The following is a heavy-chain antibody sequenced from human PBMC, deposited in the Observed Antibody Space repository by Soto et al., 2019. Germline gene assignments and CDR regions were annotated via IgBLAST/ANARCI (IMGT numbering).Heavy chain of an antibody. CDR1: GGSISSGDYY. CDR2: IYYSGST. Sequence: QVQLQESGPGLVKPSQTLSLTCTVSGGSISSGDYYWSWIRQPPGKGLEWIGYIYYSGSTYYNPSLKSRVTIXXDXSXXQFSLKLSSVTAADTAVYYCARVQDSGYDSRNFDYWGQGTLVTVSS. D-gene: IGHD5-12*01. V-gene: IGHV4-30-4*01. CDR3: ARVQDSGYDSRNFDY. J-gene: IGHJ4*02.